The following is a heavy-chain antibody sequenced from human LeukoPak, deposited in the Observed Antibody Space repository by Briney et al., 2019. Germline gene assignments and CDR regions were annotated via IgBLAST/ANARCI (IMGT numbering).Heavy chain of an antibody. D-gene: IGHD1-26*01. CDR2: VSSSGSTI. CDR1: GFTFSSYA. Sequence: GGSLRLSCAASGFTFSSYAMNWVRQAPGKGLEWVSYVSSSGSTIYYADSVKGRFTISRDNAKNSLYLQMNSLRAEDTAVYYCAREYGSYGAIDYWGQGTLVTVSS. J-gene: IGHJ4*02. V-gene: IGHV3-48*03. CDR3: AREYGSYGAIDY.